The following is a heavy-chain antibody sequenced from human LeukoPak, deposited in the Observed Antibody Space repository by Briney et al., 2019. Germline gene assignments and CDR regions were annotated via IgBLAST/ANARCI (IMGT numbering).Heavy chain of an antibody. CDR3: ARGACSSTSCYAYCYYYGMDV. CDR2: INHSGGT. CDR1: GGSFSGYY. J-gene: IGHJ6*02. D-gene: IGHD2-2*01. Sequence: PSETLSLTCAVYGGSFSGYYWSWIRQPPGKGLEWIGEINHSGGTNYNPSLKSRVTISVDTSKNQFSLKLSSVTAADTAVYYCARGACSSTSCYAYCYYYGMDVWGQGTTVTVSS. V-gene: IGHV4-34*01.